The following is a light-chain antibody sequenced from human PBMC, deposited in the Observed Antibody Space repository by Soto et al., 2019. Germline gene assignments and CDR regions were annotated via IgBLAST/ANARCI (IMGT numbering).Light chain of an antibody. Sequence: EIVLTQSPGTLSLSPGERATLSCRASQSVSSSYLAGYQHKPGQAPRLLIYGASTRATGIPDRFSGSGSGTDFTLIITRLEPEDFAVYYCQLCASSPLFTFGPGTKVDI. CDR3: QLCASSPLFT. J-gene: IGKJ3*01. V-gene: IGKV3-20*01. CDR1: QSVSSSY. CDR2: GAS.